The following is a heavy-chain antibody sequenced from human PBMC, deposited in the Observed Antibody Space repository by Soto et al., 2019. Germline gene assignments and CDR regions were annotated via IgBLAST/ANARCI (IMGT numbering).Heavy chain of an antibody. J-gene: IGHJ4*02. CDR1: GFTFSSYG. CDR3: ARGLWSGYYPDY. Sequence: QVQLVEYGGGVVQPGRSLRLSCAASGFTFSSYGMHWVRQAPGKGLERVAVIWYDGSNKYYADSVKGRFTISRDNSKNTLYLQMNSLRAEDTAVYYCARGLWSGYYPDYWGQGTLVTVSS. V-gene: IGHV3-33*01. CDR2: IWYDGSNK. D-gene: IGHD3-3*01.